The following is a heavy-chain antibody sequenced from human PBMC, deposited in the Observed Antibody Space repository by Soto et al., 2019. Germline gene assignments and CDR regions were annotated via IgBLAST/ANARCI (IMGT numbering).Heavy chain of an antibody. Sequence: EVQLLESGGGLVQPGGSLRRSCAASGFTFSSYSMSWVRQAPGKGLDWVSAIRGSGDNTYYADSVNGRFTISRDNTKNTLYLPMNSLRAEDTAVYYCAKSPTMVRGLIFDYWGQGALVTVSS. CDR1: GFTFSSYS. CDR2: IRGSGDNT. V-gene: IGHV3-23*01. CDR3: AKSPTMVRGLIFDY. D-gene: IGHD3-10*01. J-gene: IGHJ4*02.